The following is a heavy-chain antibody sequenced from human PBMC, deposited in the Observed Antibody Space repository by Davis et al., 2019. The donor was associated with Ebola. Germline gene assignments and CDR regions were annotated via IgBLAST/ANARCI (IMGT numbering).Heavy chain of an antibody. J-gene: IGHJ5*02. CDR2: MNPNSGNT. CDR3: ARGRRLGVLRWFDP. V-gene: IGHV1-8*02. Sequence: AASVKVSCKASGYSFSSNDINWVRQATGQGLEWMGWMNPNSGNTGYAQKFQGRVTMTRNTSISTAYMELSSLRSEDTAVYYCARGRRLGVLRWFDPWGQGTLVTVSS. D-gene: IGHD2-2*01. CDR1: GYSFSSND.